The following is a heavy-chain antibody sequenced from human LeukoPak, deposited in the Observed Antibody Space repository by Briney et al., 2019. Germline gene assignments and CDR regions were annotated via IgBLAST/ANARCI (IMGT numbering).Heavy chain of an antibody. D-gene: IGHD1-26*01. CDR3: ARWGLRDYYYYYMDV. Sequence: ASVKVSCKASGYTFTGYYMHWVRQAPGQGLEWMGWINPNSGGTNYAQKFQGRVTMTRDTSISTAYMELSRLRSDDTAVYYCARWGLRDYYYYYMDVWGKGTTVTVSS. CDR1: GYTFTGYY. J-gene: IGHJ6*03. CDR2: INPNSGGT. V-gene: IGHV1-2*02.